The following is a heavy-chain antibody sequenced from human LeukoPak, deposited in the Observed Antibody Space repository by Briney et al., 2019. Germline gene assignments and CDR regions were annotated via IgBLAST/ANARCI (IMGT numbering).Heavy chain of an antibody. V-gene: IGHV1-2*06. D-gene: IGHD5-18*01. Sequence: GASVKVSCKASGYTFTGYYMHWVRQAPGQGLEWMGRINPNSGGTNYAQKFQGRVTMTRDTSISTAYMELSRLRSDDTAVYYRARAGEYSYGSPFAFDIWGQGTMVTVSS. CDR2: INPNSGGT. CDR1: GYTFTGYY. CDR3: ARAGEYSYGSPFAFDI. J-gene: IGHJ3*02.